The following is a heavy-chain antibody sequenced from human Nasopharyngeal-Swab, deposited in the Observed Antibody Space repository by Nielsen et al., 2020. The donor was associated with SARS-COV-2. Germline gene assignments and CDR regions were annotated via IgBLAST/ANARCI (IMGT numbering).Heavy chain of an antibody. CDR2: IRSKAYGGTT. CDR1: GFTFGDYA. V-gene: IGHV3-49*04. D-gene: IGHD4-23*01. CDR3: TRDVRWQGFDY. Sequence: GEPLKISCAASGFTFGDYAMSWVRQAPGKGLEWVGFIRSKAYGGTTEYAASVKGRFTISRDDSKSIAYLQMNSLKTEDTAVYYCTRDVRWQGFDYWGQGTLVTVSS. J-gene: IGHJ4*02.